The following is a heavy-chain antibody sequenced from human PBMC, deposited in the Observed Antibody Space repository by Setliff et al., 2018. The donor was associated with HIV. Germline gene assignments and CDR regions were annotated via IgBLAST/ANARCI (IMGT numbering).Heavy chain of an antibody. Sequence: GGSLRLSCAASGFTVSNAWMTWVRQAAGKGLEWVANINQDGSDTYYVDSVEGRVTISRDNAKNSLYLHMNSLRADDTAVYDCAKVWSGLEYWGQGTLVTVSS. CDR1: GFTVSNAW. V-gene: IGHV3-7*01. CDR3: AKVWSGLEY. D-gene: IGHD3-3*01. CDR2: INQDGSDT. J-gene: IGHJ4*02.